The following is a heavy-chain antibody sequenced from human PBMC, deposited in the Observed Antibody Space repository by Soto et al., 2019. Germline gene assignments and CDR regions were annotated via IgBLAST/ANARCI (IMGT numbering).Heavy chain of an antibody. CDR3: AKVRFGRLVSVAFDI. D-gene: IGHD3-9*01. V-gene: IGHV3-30*18. Sequence: GGSLRLSCAASGFTFSSYGMHWVRQAPGKGLEWVAVISYDGSNKYYADSVKGRFTISRDNSKNTLYLQMNSLRAEDTAVYYCAKVRFGRLVSVAFDIWGQGTMVTVSS. CDR2: ISYDGSNK. CDR1: GFTFSSYG. J-gene: IGHJ3*02.